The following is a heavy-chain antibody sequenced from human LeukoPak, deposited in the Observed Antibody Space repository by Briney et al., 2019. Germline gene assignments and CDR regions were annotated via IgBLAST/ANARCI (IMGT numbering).Heavy chain of an antibody. CDR3: ARETSLVRYSDGLGFNY. CDR1: GSSISYWY. D-gene: IGHD5-24*01. Sequence: PSETLSLTCTVSGSSISYWYWSWIRQPPGKGLEWIGNIYGSGRPNYNPSLTSRVTISVDTSKNQFSLKLTSVTAADTAVYYCARETSLVRYSDGLGFNYWGQGILVTVSS. V-gene: IGHV4-59*01. CDR2: IYGSGRP. J-gene: IGHJ4*02.